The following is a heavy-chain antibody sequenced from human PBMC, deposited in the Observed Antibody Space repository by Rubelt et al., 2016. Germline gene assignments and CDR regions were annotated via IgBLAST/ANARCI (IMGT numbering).Heavy chain of an antibody. CDR2: IYPGDSDT. D-gene: IGHD3-10*01. Sequence: EVQLVQSGAEVKKPGESLKISCKGSGYSFTSYWIGWVRQMPGKGLEWMGLIYPGDSDTRYSPSFQGQVTISADKSISTAYLQWSSLKASDTAMYYWARHPDKGSYYPCYFDYWGQGTLVTVSS. J-gene: IGHJ4*02. V-gene: IGHV5-51*01. CDR3: ARHPDKGSYYPCYFDY. CDR1: GYSFTSYW.